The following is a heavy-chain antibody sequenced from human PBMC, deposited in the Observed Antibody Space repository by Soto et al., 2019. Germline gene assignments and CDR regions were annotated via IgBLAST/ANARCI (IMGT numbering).Heavy chain of an antibody. J-gene: IGHJ6*02. CDR3: ARDRYCSCGSCYSIYYYGMDW. D-gene: IGHD2-15*01. Sequence: PSQTLSLTCAISGDSVSSNSAAWNWIRQSPSRGLEWLGRTYYRSKWYNDYAVSVKSRITINPDTSKNQFSLQLNSVTPEDTAVYYCARDRYCSCGSCYSIYYYGMDWWGQVTTVTGAS. CDR1: GDSVSSNSAA. V-gene: IGHV6-1*01. CDR2: TYYRSKWYN.